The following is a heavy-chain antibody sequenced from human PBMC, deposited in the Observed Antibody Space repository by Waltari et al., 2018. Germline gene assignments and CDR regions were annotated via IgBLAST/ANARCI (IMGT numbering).Heavy chain of an antibody. CDR3: ARELHWSARDY. Sequence: EVQLVESGGGLVQPGGSLRLSCAASGVTVDNWMSWVRQAPGKGLGWVANIKPDGSEKNYADSVKGRFTISIDNVKNSLYLQMNSLSLEDTAVYYCARELHWSARDYWGQGTLVTVSS. D-gene: IGHD3-3*01. CDR1: GVTVDNW. J-gene: IGHJ4*02. V-gene: IGHV3-7*01. CDR2: IKPDGSEK.